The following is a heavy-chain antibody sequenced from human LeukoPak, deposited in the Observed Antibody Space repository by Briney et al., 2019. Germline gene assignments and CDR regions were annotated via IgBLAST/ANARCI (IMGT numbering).Heavy chain of an antibody. V-gene: IGHV4-59*01. J-gene: IGHJ2*01. Sequence: SETLSPTCTVSGGSISSCYWSWIRQPPGKGLEWIGYIYYSGSTNYNPSLKSRVTISVDTSKNQFSLKLSSVTAADTAVYYCARDAAAPYLNNWYFDLWGRGTLVTVSS. CDR2: IYYSGST. CDR1: GGSISSCY. CDR3: ARDAAAPYLNNWYFDL. D-gene: IGHD2/OR15-2a*01.